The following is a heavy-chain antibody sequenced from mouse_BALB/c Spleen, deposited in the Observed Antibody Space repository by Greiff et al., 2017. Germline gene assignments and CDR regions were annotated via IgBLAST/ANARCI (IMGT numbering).Heavy chain of an antibody. CDR1: GYSFTSYW. CDR2: IDPSDSET. J-gene: IGHJ3*01. D-gene: IGHD2-4*01. CDR3: ARSGITTQFAY. Sequence: VQLQQSGPQLVRPGASVKISCKASGYSFTSYWMHWVKQRPGQGLEWIGMIDPSDSETRLNQKFKDKATLTVDKSSSTAYMQLSSPTSEDSAVYYCARSGITTQFAYWGQGTLVTVSA. V-gene: IGHV1S126*01.